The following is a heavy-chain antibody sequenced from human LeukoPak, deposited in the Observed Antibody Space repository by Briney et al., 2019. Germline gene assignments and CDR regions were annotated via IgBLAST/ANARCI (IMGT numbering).Heavy chain of an antibody. V-gene: IGHV1-69*01. CDR1: GGTFSSYA. Sequence: ASVKVSCKASGGTFSSYAISWVRQAHGQGLEWMGGIIPIFGTANYAQKFQGRVTITADESTSTAYMELSSLRSEDTAVYYCAVPGGVVPAARQGNYFDYWGQGTLVTVSS. CDR3: AVPGGVVPAARQGNYFDY. D-gene: IGHD2-2*01. J-gene: IGHJ4*02. CDR2: IIPIFGTA.